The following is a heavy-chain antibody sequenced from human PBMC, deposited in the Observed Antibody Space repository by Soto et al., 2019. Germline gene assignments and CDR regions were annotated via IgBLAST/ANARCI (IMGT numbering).Heavy chain of an antibody. V-gene: IGHV1-69*01. J-gene: IGHJ6*02. D-gene: IGHD5-18*01. CDR2: IIPIFGTA. CDR3: ARPLGYSYGYRVSYYYYGMDV. CDR1: GGTFSSYA. Sequence: QVQLVQSGAEVKKPGSSVKVSCKASGGTFSSYAISWVRQAPGQGLEWMGGIIPIFGTANYAQKFQGRVTITAEESTSTAYMELRSLRSEDTAVYYCARPLGYSYGYRVSYYYYGMDVWGQGTTVTVSS.